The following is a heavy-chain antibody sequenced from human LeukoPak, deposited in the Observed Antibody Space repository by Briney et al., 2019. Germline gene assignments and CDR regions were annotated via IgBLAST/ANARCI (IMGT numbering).Heavy chain of an antibody. CDR1: GYAFTIYH. Sequence: ASVTVSCKSSGYAFTIYHIHWMRQAPGQGLGWMGIIIPSSGSTTYAQKFQGRVTMTRDTSTSTVYMELSSLTSNDTAVYFCVRSDYNDYRGLGFWGQGTLVTVSS. CDR3: VRSDYNDYRGLGF. D-gene: IGHD4-11*01. V-gene: IGHV1-46*01. CDR2: IIPSSGST. J-gene: IGHJ4*02.